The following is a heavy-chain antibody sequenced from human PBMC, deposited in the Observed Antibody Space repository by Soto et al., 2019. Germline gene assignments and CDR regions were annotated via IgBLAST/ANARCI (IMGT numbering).Heavy chain of an antibody. D-gene: IGHD6-19*01. CDR3: ARSREQWLVDAFDI. Sequence: SDTLSLTCAINGGSFHVHYWGWIRQSPGKELEWIGEVNPTGTTKYNPSLKSRVTMSLDTSKNQFSLNLNSVTAADTALYYCARSREQWLVDAFDIWGQGTMVT. CDR1: GGSFHVHY. V-gene: IGHV4-34*01. CDR2: VNPTGTT. J-gene: IGHJ3*02.